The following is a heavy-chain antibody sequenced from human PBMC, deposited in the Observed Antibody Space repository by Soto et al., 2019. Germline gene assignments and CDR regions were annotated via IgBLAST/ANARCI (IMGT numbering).Heavy chain of an antibody. D-gene: IGHD3-9*01. V-gene: IGHV1-8*01. CDR3: ARERTTISMDV. Sequence: ASVKVSCKASGYTFTSYDINWVRQATGQGLEWMGWMNPNSGNTGYAQKFQGSVTMTRNTSISTAYMELSSLGSEGTAVYYCARERTTISMDVWGQGTTVTVSS. CDR1: GYTFTSYD. CDR2: MNPNSGNT. J-gene: IGHJ6*02.